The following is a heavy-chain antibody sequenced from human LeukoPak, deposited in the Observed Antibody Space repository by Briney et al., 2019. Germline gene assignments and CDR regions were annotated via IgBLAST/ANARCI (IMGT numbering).Heavy chain of an antibody. CDR2: INPNSGGT. J-gene: IGHJ4*02. V-gene: IGHV1-2*02. D-gene: IGHD2-2*01. CDR3: ARDLGYCSSTSCFPFDY. CDR1: GYTFTDYY. Sequence: ASVKVSCKASGYTFTDYYMHWVRQAPGQGLEWMGWINPNSGGTNYAQKFQGRVTMTRDTSISTAYMELSRLRSDDTAVYYCARDLGYCSSTSCFPFDYWGQGTLVTVSS.